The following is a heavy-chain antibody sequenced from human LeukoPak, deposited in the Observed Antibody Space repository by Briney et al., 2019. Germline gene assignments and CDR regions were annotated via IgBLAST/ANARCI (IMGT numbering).Heavy chain of an antibody. V-gene: IGHV4-39*01. CDR3: ARYSGSYPTDY. D-gene: IGHD1-26*01. Sequence: SETLSLTCTVSGGSISSSSYYWGWIRQPPGKGLEWIGSIYYSGSTYYNPSLKSRVTISVDTSKNQFSLKLSSVTAADTAVYYCARYSGSYPTDYWGQGTLVTVSS. CDR1: GGSISSSSYY. J-gene: IGHJ4*02. CDR2: IYYSGST.